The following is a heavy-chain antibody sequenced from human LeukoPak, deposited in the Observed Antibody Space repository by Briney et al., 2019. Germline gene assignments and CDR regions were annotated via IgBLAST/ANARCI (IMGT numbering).Heavy chain of an antibody. Sequence: SGPTLVNPTQTLTLTCTFSRFSLSTSGVGVGWIRQPPGKALEWLALIYWNDDKRYSPSLKSRLTITKNTSKNQVVLTMTSMDPVDTATYYCARSYDILSHFDYWGQGTLVTVSS. CDR1: RFSLSTSGVG. CDR3: ARSYDILSHFDY. D-gene: IGHD3-9*01. V-gene: IGHV2-5*01. J-gene: IGHJ4*02. CDR2: IYWNDDK.